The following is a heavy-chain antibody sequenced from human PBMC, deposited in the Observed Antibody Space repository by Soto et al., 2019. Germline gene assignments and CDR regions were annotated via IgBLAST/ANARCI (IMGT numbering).Heavy chain of an antibody. J-gene: IGHJ4*02. CDR1: GGSISSGGYY. V-gene: IGHV4-31*03. CDR3: ARDYYDILTGYFHSFDY. D-gene: IGHD3-9*01. Sequence: PSETLSLTCTVSGGSISSGGYYWSWIRQHPGKGLEWIGYIYYSGSTYYNPSLKSRVTISVDTSKNQFSLKLSSVTAADTAVYYCARDYYDILTGYFHSFDYWGQGTLVTVSS. CDR2: IYYSGST.